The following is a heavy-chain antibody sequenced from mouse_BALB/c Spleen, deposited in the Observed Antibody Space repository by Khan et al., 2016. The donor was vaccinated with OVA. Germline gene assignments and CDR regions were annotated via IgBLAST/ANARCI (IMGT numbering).Heavy chain of an antibody. Sequence: EVELVESGGGLVQPGGSRKLSCAASGFTFSGFGMHWVCQAPEKGLEWVAYISSGSSTIYYADTVKGRFTISRDNPKNTLFLQMASLRSEDTAMYYCARTGYYYFDYWGQGTTLTVSS. D-gene: IGHD2-3*01. J-gene: IGHJ2*01. V-gene: IGHV5-17*02. CDR3: ARTGYYYFDY. CDR2: ISSGSSTI. CDR1: GFTFSGFG.